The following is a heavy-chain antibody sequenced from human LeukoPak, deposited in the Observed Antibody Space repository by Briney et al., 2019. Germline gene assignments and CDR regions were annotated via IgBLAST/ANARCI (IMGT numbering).Heavy chain of an antibody. D-gene: IGHD6-6*01. J-gene: IGHJ5*02. Sequence: ASVKVSCKASGYTFTGYYMHWVRQAPGQGLEWMGRINPNSGGTNYAQKFQGRVTMTRDTSISTAYMELSRLRSDDTAVYYCARVSYSSSSIRFDPWGQGTLVTVSS. CDR1: GYTFTGYY. V-gene: IGHV1-2*06. CDR3: ARVSYSSSSIRFDP. CDR2: INPNSGGT.